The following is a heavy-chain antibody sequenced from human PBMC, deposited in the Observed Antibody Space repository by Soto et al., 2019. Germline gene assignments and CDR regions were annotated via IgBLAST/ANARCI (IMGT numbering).Heavy chain of an antibody. D-gene: IGHD6-13*01. Sequence: QVTLKESGPVLVKPTETLTLTCTVSGFSLSNARMGVSWIRQPPGKALEWLAHIFSNDEKSYSTSLKSRRTISKDTSKSRVVLTMTNMDPVDTATYYCARIRLGSSWYYFDYWGQGTLVTVSS. CDR2: IFSNDEK. V-gene: IGHV2-26*01. CDR1: GFSLSNARMG. CDR3: ARIRLGSSWYYFDY. J-gene: IGHJ4*02.